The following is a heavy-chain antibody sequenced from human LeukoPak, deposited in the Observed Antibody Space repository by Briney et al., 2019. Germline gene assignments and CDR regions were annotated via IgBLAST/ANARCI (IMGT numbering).Heavy chain of an antibody. D-gene: IGHD5-12*01. V-gene: IGHV4-61*02. CDR3: ARELAGYGKLDY. CDR2: IYTSGST. J-gene: IGHJ4*02. CDR1: GGSISSGSYF. Sequence: SQTLSLTCTVSGGSISSGSYFWSWIRQPAGEGLEWIGRIYTSGSTNYNPSLKSRVTISPDTSKNQFSLKLSSVTTADTAVYYCARELAGYGKLDYWGQGILVTVSS.